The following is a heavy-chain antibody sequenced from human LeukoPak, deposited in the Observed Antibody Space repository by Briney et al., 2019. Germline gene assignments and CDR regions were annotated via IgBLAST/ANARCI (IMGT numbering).Heavy chain of an antibody. V-gene: IGHV1-69*13. CDR1: GGTFSSYA. J-gene: IGHJ5*02. Sequence: SVKVSCKASGGTFSSYAISWVRQAPGQGLEWMGGIIPIFGTANYAQKFQGRVTITADESTSTAYMELSSLRSEDTAVYYCARGAMVKGTLNLNWFDPWGQGTLVTVSS. CDR2: IIPIFGTA. D-gene: IGHD5-18*01. CDR3: ARGAMVKGTLNLNWFDP.